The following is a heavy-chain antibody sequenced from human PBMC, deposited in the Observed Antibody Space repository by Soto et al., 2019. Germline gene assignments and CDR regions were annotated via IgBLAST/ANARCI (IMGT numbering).Heavy chain of an antibody. CDR1: GFTFSSYC. CDR2: ISYDGSNQ. CDR3: AKRRQLGDYYYYGMDV. D-gene: IGHD3-10*01. J-gene: IGHJ6*02. Sequence: QVHLVESGGGLVQPGKSLRLSCAASGFTFSSYCMHWVRQAPGMRLEWVAIISYDGSNQYYAYSVKGRFTISRHNSKNTLYLQMNSLRAEDTAVYYCAKRRQLGDYYYYGMDVWGQGTTVTVSS. V-gene: IGHV3-30*18.